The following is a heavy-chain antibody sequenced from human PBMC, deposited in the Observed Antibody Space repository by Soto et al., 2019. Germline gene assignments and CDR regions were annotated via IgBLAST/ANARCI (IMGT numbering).Heavy chain of an antibody. CDR3: ARLGNSLATFDI. D-gene: IGHD2-15*01. J-gene: IGHJ3*02. CDR2: IDPSDSES. V-gene: IGHV5-10-1*01. Sequence: PGESLKISCKGSGYSFTTCWISWVRQMPGKGLEWMGKIDPSDSESNYSSSFEGHVTISADKSISTAYLQWSTLKASDTAMYYCARLGNSLATFDIWGQGTMVTVSS. CDR1: GYSFTTCW.